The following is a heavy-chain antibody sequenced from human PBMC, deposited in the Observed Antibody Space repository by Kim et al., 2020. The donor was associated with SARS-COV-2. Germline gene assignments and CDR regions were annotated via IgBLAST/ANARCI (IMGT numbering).Heavy chain of an antibody. CDR2: SDGSNK. V-gene: IGHV3-33*06. Sequence: SDGSNKYYADSGTGRFTISRDNSKNMLFLQMNSLSAEDTAVYYCANFESWGQGTLVTVSS. CDR3: ANFES. J-gene: IGHJ4*02.